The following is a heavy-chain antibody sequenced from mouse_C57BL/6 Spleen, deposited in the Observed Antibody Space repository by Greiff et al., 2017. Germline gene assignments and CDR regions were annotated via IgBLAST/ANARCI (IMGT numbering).Heavy chain of an antibody. V-gene: IGHV14-2*01. Sequence: EVQLQQSGAELVKPGASVKLSCTASGFTFNDYYMHWVKQRTEQGLEWIGRIDPEDGDTKYAPKFQGKATITADTSSNTAYMQLSSLTSEDSAVYYCARCDYDEGAWFAYWGQGTLVTVSA. CDR2: IDPEDGDT. D-gene: IGHD2-4*01. J-gene: IGHJ3*01. CDR3: ARCDYDEGAWFAY. CDR1: GFTFNDYY.